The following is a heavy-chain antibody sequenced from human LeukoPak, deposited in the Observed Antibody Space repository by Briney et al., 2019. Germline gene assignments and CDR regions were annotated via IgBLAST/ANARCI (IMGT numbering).Heavy chain of an antibody. Sequence: PGGSLRLSCAGSGFTFSNYDMHWVRQPTGKGLEWVSTIGTAGETYYPDSVKGRFAVSRDNAKNSFYLQMNSLRAGDTAVYYCVRARTGSYGYYFDLWGRGTLVTVSS. D-gene: IGHD1-26*01. CDR3: VRARTGSYGYYFDL. J-gene: IGHJ2*01. CDR1: GFTFSNYD. V-gene: IGHV3-13*01. CDR2: IGTAGET.